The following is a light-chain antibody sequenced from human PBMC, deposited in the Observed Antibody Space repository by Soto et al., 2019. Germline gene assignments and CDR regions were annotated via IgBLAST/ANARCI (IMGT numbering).Light chain of an antibody. CDR3: QQYNTYPWT. CDR1: QSIRSR. J-gene: IGKJ1*01. V-gene: IGKV1-5*03. Sequence: DLQMTQSPSTLSACVGDRVTITCRASQSIRSRLAWYQQKPGKAPKLLIYKASILEGGVPSRFSGSGSGTEFTLTISNLQPDDFASYCCQQYNTYPWTFGQGTKVDIK. CDR2: KAS.